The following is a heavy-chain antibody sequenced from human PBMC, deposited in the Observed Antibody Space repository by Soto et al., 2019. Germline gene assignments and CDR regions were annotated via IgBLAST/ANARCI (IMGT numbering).Heavy chain of an antibody. Sequence: SETLSLTCTVSGGSISSYYWSWIRQPPGKGLEWIGYIYYSGSTNYNPSLKSRVTISVDTSKNQFYLKLSSVTAEDTAVYYCASMFSFGGVTSYFYYWGQGTLVTVSS. CDR2: IYYSGST. J-gene: IGHJ4*02. CDR1: GGSISSYY. CDR3: ASMFSFGGVTSYFYY. D-gene: IGHD3-16*01. V-gene: IGHV4-59*13.